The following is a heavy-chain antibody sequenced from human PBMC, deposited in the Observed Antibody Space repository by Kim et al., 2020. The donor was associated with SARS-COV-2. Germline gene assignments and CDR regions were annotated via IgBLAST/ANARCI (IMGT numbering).Heavy chain of an antibody. D-gene: IGHD1-1*01. Sequence: TYYADSVKGRFTISRDNAKNTLYLQMNSLRAEDTAVYYCATHGPGERGDYWGQGTLVTVSS. J-gene: IGHJ4*02. V-gene: IGHV3-23*01. CDR3: ATHGPGERGDY. CDR2: T.